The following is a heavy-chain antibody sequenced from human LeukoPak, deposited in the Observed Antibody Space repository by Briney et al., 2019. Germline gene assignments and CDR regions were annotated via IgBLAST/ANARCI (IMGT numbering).Heavy chain of an antibody. CDR3: AREYGSGPDY. J-gene: IGHJ4*02. Sequence: GGSLRLSWVASGXTFRSYEMNWVRQAPGKGLEWVGIIWYDGSKEYYVASVKGRFTISRDNSKNSLYLQMNSLRAEDTAVYYCAREYGSGPDYWGQGTLVTVSS. CDR1: GXTFRSYE. CDR2: IWYDGSKE. D-gene: IGHD2-15*01. V-gene: IGHV3-33*08.